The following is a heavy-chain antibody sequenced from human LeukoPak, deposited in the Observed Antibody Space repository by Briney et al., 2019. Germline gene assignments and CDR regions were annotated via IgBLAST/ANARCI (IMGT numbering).Heavy chain of an antibody. Sequence: GGSLRLSCAASGFTFSDYAMHWVRQAPGKGLEWVAVISKDGSDKYYPGSVRGRFTISRDNSKNTLYLQMNSLRAEDTAVYYCTKERDLSLYYFDYWGQGTLVTVSS. CDR2: ISKDGSDK. CDR3: TKERDLSLYYFDY. V-gene: IGHV3-30-3*01. J-gene: IGHJ4*02. CDR1: GFTFSDYA.